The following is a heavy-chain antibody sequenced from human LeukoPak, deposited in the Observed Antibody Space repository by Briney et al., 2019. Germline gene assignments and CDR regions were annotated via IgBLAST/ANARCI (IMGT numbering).Heavy chain of an antibody. CDR1: GGSSRSGDYF. D-gene: IGHD5-18*01. J-gene: IGHJ4*02. Sequence: PSETLSLTCAVSGGSSRSGDYFWSWIRQPPGKGLEWIGYIYYSGSTNYNPSLKSRVTISVDTSKNQFSLKLSSVTAADTAVYYCARSVDTAMVTPGYYFDYWGQGTLVTVSS. V-gene: IGHV4-61*08. CDR3: ARSVDTAMVTPGYYFDY. CDR2: IYYSGST.